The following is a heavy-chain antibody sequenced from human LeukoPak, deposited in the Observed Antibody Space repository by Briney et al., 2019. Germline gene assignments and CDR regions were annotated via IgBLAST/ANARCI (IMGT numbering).Heavy chain of an antibody. CDR1: GDFISSGTYY. Sequence: SETLSLTCTVSGDFISSGTYYWTWIRQPAGEGLEWIGRFSNSGSTNYNPSLMSRVTISLDTSKNQFSLNVRSVTAADTAVYYCARDMGYPRSGYSYGLGGYWGQGTLVTVSS. CDR3: ARDMGYPRSGYSYGLGGY. V-gene: IGHV4-61*02. D-gene: IGHD5-18*01. J-gene: IGHJ4*02. CDR2: FSNSGST.